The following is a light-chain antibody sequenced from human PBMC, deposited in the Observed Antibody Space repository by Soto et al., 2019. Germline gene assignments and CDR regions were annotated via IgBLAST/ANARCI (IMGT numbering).Light chain of an antibody. Sequence: EIVMTQSPATLSVSPGERATLSCRASQSVGTNLAWYQQKPGQAPRLLVYGASTRATGIPASFSGSGSGTEFTLIISSLQSEDFAVYYCQQYNDWPLTFGGGTKVEIK. V-gene: IGKV3-15*01. CDR3: QQYNDWPLT. J-gene: IGKJ4*01. CDR2: GAS. CDR1: QSVGTN.